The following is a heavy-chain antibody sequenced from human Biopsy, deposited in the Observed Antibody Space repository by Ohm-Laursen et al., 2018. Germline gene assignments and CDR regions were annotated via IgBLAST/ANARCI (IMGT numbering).Heavy chain of an antibody. CDR3: ARLSLYNGSYYWGY. D-gene: IGHD1-26*01. J-gene: IGHJ4*02. V-gene: IGHV4-59*08. CDR1: GGSTSLYY. CDR2: IYYTGNT. Sequence: SQTLSLTCIVSGGSTSLYYWGWIRQPPGKRLEYLGNIYYTGNTNYNPSLKSRATISIDTSKNKFSLNLPSVTATDTAVYYCARLSLYNGSYYWGYWGQGTLVTVSS.